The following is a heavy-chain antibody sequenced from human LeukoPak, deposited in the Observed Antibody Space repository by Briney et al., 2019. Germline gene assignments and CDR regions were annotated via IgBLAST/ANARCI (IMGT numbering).Heavy chain of an antibody. V-gene: IGHV4-34*01. D-gene: IGHD6-6*01. CDR3: ARVKGIAARRPVDY. CDR2: INHSGST. CDR1: GGSFSGYY. J-gene: IGHJ4*02. Sequence: SETLSLTCAVYGGSFSGYYWSWIRQPPGKGLEWIGEINHSGSTNYNPSLKSRVTISVDTSKNQFSLKLSSVTAADTAVYYCARVKGIAARRPVDYWGQGTLVTVSS.